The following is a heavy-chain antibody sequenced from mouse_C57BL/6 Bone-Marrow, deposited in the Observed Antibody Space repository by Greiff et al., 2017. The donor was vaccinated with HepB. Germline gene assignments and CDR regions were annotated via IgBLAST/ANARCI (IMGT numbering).Heavy chain of an antibody. V-gene: IGHV7-1*01. D-gene: IGHD2-3*01. CDR1: GFTFSDFY. J-gene: IGHJ3*01. Sequence: EVKLVESGGGLVQSGRSLRLSCAPSGFTFSDFYMEWVRQAPGKGLEWIAASRNKANDYTTEYSASVKGRFIVSRDTSQSILYLQMNALRAEDTAIYYCARDADGFTGGFAYWGQGTLVTVSA. CDR3: ARDADGFTGGFAY. CDR2: SRNKANDYTT.